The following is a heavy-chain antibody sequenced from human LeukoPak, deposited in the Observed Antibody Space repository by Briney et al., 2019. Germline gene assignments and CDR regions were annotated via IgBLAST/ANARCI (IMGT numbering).Heavy chain of an antibody. CDR2: IKQDGSKE. CDR3: AKGRSSSWYRDYFDY. J-gene: IGHJ4*02. D-gene: IGHD6-13*01. CDR1: GFTLSSYW. Sequence: PGGSLRLSCAGSGFTLSSYWMSWVRQAPGKGLEWVANIKQDGSKEYYVDSVKGRFTISRDNAKNSLYLQMNSLRGEDTAVYYCAKGRSSSWYRDYFDYWGQGTLVTVSS. V-gene: IGHV3-7*03.